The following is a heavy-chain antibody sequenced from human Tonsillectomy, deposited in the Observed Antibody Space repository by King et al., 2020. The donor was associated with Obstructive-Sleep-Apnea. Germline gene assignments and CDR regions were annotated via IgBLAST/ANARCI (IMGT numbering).Heavy chain of an antibody. D-gene: IGHD6-19*01. V-gene: IGHV1-2*02. J-gene: IGHJ3*02. CDR2: INPNSGGT. CDR1: GYTFTGYF. Sequence: EQLVQSGAEVKKPGASVKVSCKASGYTFTGYFMHWVRQAPGQGLEWMGWINPNSGGTNYAQMFQGRVTMTWDTSISTAYMELRRLRSDDTAVYYCARGALAGFYDAFDIWGQGTIVTVSS. CDR3: ARGALAGFYDAFDI.